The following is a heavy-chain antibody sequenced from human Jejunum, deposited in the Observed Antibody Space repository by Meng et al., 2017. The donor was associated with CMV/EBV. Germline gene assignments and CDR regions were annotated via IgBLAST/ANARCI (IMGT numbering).Heavy chain of an antibody. V-gene: IGHV3-23*01. CDR1: GFTFSSYA. D-gene: IGHD3-16*02. J-gene: IGHJ4*02. CDR2: MSGSGGST. Sequence: EVQLLESGGGLVQPGGSVRLSCSASGFTFSSYAMSWVRQAPGKGLEWVSAMSGSGGSTYYADSVRGRFTISRDTSKNTLYLQMNTLRAEDTAVYYCAKGSGSRSYRFNFWGQGTLVTVSS. CDR3: AKGSGSRSYRFNF.